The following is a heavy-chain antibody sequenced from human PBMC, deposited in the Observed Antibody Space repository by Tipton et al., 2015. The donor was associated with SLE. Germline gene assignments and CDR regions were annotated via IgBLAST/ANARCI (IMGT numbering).Heavy chain of an antibody. CDR3: ARGDANSGDY. CDR1: GFTFSDYW. D-gene: IGHD5-24*01. J-gene: IGHJ4*02. CDR2: IKQDGTEK. V-gene: IGHV3-7*04. Sequence: SLRLSCAASGFTFSDYWMTWVRQAPGKGLEWLANIKQDGTEKYYGESMKGRFTISRDNAKKSLYLQMNSLRADDTAVYYCARGDANSGDYWGQGTLATVSS.